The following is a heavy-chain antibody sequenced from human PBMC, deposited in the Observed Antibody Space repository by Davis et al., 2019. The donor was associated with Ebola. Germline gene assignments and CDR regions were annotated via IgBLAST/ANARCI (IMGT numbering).Heavy chain of an antibody. CDR3: ASTGSGWYNFDY. CDR1: GDTFPTSW. D-gene: IGHD6-19*01. CDR2: IYPGDSDT. V-gene: IGHV5-51*01. Sequence: GESLKISCQVSGDTFPTSWIGWVRQMPGKGLEWMGIIYPGDSDTRYSPSFQGQVTISADKSVNTAYLQWSSLKASDSAMYYCASTGSGWYNFDYWGQGTLVTVS. J-gene: IGHJ4*02.